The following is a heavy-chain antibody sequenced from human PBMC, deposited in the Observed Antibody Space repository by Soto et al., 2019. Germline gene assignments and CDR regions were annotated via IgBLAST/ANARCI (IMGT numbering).Heavy chain of an antibody. D-gene: IGHD2-21*02. V-gene: IGHV4-59*01. J-gene: IGHJ4*02. Sequence: WTWIRQPPGKGLEWIGYINYSGSTNYNPSLKSRGTISVDASKNQFSLKLSSVTAADTAVYYCARDRGGNSFFDCWGQGTLVTVSS. CDR3: ARDRGGNSFFDC. CDR2: INYSGST.